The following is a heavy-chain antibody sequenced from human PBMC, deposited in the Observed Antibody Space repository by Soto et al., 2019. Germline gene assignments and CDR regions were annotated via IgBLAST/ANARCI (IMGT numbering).Heavy chain of an antibody. D-gene: IGHD3-3*02. CDR1: GGVFSSDA. J-gene: IGHJ4*02. CDR3: ARGARWLQMGLATAG. V-gene: IGHV1-69*01. CDR2: LIPMFGTP. Sequence: QVQLVQSGAEVKKPGSSVKVSCKASGGVFSSDAITWVRQAPGQGPEWMGVLIPMFGTPNYAQRFQGIVTFTADEFTTTAYMEMSSLRSEDTAVYYCARGARWLQMGLATAGWGQGTLVTVSS.